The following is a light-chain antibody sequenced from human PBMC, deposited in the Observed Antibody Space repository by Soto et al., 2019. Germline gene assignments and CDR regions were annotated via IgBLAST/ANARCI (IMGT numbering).Light chain of an antibody. CDR2: AAS. V-gene: IGKV1-27*01. CDR1: QGISNY. Sequence: DIQMTQSPSSLSASVGDRVTITCRASQGISNYIAWYQQKPGKAPKLLIYAASTLQSGVPSRFSGSGSGTDFPLTISILQPEDVATYSCQKYSSVPLFGPGTKVDIK. CDR3: QKYSSVPL. J-gene: IGKJ3*01.